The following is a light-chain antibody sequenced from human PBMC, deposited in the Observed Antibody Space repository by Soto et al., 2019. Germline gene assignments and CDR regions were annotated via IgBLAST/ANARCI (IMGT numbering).Light chain of an antibody. CDR3: LLSYRGARV. CDR2: DTY. Sequence: QSLLTQEPSLTVSPGGTLILTCGSSTGVVTSGHYPYWFQQKPGQAPRTLIHDTYKKHSWTPARFSGSLLGGKAALTLSGAQTDDEAEYSCLLSYRGARVFGSGTKVTVL. CDR1: TGVVTSGHY. V-gene: IGLV7-46*01. J-gene: IGLJ1*01.